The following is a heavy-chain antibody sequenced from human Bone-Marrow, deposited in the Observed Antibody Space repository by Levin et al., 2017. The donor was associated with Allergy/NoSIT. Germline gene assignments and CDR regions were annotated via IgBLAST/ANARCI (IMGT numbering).Heavy chain of an antibody. J-gene: IGHJ4*02. CDR3: AKDQVDRGYFDY. D-gene: IGHD5-12*01. V-gene: IGHV3-30*18. CDR2: ISYDGSNK. Sequence: GGSLRLSCSSSFFPFLLSFLPFFLPSPFKGLEWVAVISYDGSNKYYADSVKGRFTISRDNSKNTLYLQMNSLRAEDTAVYYCAKDQVDRGYFDYWGQGTLVTVSS. CDR1: FFPFLLSF.